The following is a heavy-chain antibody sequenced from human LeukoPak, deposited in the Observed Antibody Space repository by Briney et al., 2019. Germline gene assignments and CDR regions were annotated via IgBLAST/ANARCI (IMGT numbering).Heavy chain of an antibody. Sequence: PGGSLRLSCAASGFTFSSYAMSWVRQAPGKGLEWVSGISGSGGSTYYADSVKGRFTISRDNSKNTLYLQTNSLRAEDTAVYYCAKDEIVVLVDVSGWFDPWGQGTLVTVSS. V-gene: IGHV3-23*01. CDR3: AKDEIVVLVDVSGWFDP. CDR2: ISGSGGST. D-gene: IGHD2-15*01. CDR1: GFTFSSYA. J-gene: IGHJ5*02.